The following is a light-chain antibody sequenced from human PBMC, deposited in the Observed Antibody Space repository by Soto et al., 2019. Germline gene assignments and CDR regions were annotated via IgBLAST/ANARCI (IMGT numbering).Light chain of an antibody. CDR3: QQYGSSGT. J-gene: IGKJ1*01. CDR1: ESVSRNY. CDR2: GAS. V-gene: IGKV3-20*01. Sequence: IVWTQSPGTLSLYPGERATLSCRASESVSRNYIAWYQQKPGQAPRLLIYGASNRATGIPDRFSGSGSGTDFTLTISRLEPEDFAVYYCQQYGSSGTFGQGTKVDI.